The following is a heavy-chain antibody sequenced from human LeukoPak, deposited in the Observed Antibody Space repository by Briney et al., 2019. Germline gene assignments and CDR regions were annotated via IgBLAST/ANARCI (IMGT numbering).Heavy chain of an antibody. Sequence: GGSLRLSCAASGFTFSSYWMSWVRQAPGKGLEWVANIKQDGSEKYYVDSVKGRFTISRDNAKNSLYLQMNSLRAEDTAAYYCARDIVVVVAATAYYYYGMDVWGQGTTVTVSS. V-gene: IGHV3-7*01. CDR3: ARDIVVVVAATAYYYYGMDV. CDR2: IKQDGSEK. D-gene: IGHD2-15*01. CDR1: GFTFSSYW. J-gene: IGHJ6*02.